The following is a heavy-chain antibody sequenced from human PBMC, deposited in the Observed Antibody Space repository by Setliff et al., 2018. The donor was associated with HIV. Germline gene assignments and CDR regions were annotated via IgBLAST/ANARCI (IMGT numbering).Heavy chain of an antibody. CDR1: GFTFSSYE. J-gene: IGHJ4*02. Sequence: GGSLRLSCAASGFTFSSYEMNWVRQAPGKGLEWISYISSSDSTIYYTDSVKGRFTISRDNAKNSLYLQMNSLRAEDTAVYYCTTDDNYDFWSGTWGQGTLVTVSS. CDR2: ISSSDSTI. CDR3: TTDDNYDFWSGT. V-gene: IGHV3-48*03. D-gene: IGHD3-3*01.